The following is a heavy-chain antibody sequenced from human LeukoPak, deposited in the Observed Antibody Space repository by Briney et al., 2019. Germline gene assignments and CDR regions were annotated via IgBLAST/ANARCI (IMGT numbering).Heavy chain of an antibody. CDR2: IYYSGST. CDR1: GGSISSGDYY. D-gene: IGHD3-10*01. Sequence: SETLSLTCTVSGGSISSGDYYWSWIRQPPGKGLEWIGYIYYSGSTYYNPSLKSRVTISVDTSKNQFSLKLSSVTAADTAVYYFASYGSGSYFGFSYWGQGTLVTVSS. J-gene: IGHJ4*02. CDR3: ASYGSGSYFGFSY. V-gene: IGHV4-30-4*01.